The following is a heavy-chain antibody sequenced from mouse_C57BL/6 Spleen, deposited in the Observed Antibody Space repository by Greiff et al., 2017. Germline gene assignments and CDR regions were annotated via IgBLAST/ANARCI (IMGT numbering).Heavy chain of an antibody. CDR2: ISSGSSTI. J-gene: IGHJ2*01. V-gene: IGHV5-17*03. Sequence: EVMLVESGGGLVKPGGSLKLSCAASGFTFSDYGMHWVRQAPEKGLEWVAYISSGSSTIYYADTVKGRFTISRDNAKNTLYLQMSSLRSEDTAMYYCERPTGGETYFDYWGQGTTLTVSS. CDR3: ERPTGGETYFDY. CDR1: GFTFSDYG.